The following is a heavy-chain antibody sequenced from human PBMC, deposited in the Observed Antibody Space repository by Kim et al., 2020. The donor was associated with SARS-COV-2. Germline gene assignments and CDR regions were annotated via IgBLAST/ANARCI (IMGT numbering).Heavy chain of an antibody. CDR3: AKRIGYQYGYNDY. CDR1: GFTLTSSA. Sequence: GGSLRLSCAASGFTLTSSAMAWVRQAPGKGLEWVSGISAGGTTFYADSVKGRFTISRDISRNTLFLQMDSLRAEDTAVYYCAKRIGYQYGYNDYWGHGTLVTVSS. V-gene: IGHV3-23*01. D-gene: IGHD5-18*01. CDR2: ISAGGTT. J-gene: IGHJ4*01.